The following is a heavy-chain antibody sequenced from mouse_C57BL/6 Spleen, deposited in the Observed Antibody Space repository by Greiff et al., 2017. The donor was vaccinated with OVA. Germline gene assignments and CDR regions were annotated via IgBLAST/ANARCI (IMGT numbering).Heavy chain of an antibody. Sequence: QVQLQQPGAELVRPGSSVKLSCKASGYTFTSYWMDWVKQRPGQGLEWIGNIYPSDSETHYNQKFKDKATLTVDKSSSTAYMQLSSLTSEDSAVYYCARRYYGSLYYFDYWGQGTTLTVSS. D-gene: IGHD1-1*01. CDR1: GYTFTSYW. CDR2: IYPSDSET. V-gene: IGHV1-61*01. J-gene: IGHJ2*01. CDR3: ARRYYGSLYYFDY.